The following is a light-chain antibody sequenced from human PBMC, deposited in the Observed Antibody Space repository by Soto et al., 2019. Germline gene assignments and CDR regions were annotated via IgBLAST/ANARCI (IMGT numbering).Light chain of an antibody. J-gene: IGKJ4*01. V-gene: IGKV3-11*01. CDR2: DSS. Sequence: VLTPSPATLSFSPGERATLSCRASQSISNFLAWYQQRPGQTPRLLIYDSSIRGAGFPARFSGSGSGTDFTLTINNLEPEDFAVYFCQQRSSRPLTFGGGTKVDIK. CDR3: QQRSSRPLT. CDR1: QSISNF.